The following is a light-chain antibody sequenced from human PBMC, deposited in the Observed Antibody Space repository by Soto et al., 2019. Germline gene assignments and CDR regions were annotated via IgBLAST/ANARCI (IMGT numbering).Light chain of an antibody. Sequence: QSALTQPASVSGSPGQSITISCTGTSSDVGGYNYVAWYQQHPGKVPRLMIYEVSNRPSGVSNRFSGSKSGSTASLTISGLQAEDEADYYCSSLTTSFTYVFGTGTKVTVL. CDR3: SSLTTSFTYV. CDR1: SSDVGGYNY. V-gene: IGLV2-14*01. CDR2: EVS. J-gene: IGLJ1*01.